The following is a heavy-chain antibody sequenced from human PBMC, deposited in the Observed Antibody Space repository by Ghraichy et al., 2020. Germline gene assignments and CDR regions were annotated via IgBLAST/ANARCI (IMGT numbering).Heavy chain of an antibody. V-gene: IGHV3-21*01. CDR3: ARVGQQLAHDGFDV. CDR2: ISSSSSYI. D-gene: IGHD6-13*01. CDR1: GFTFSSYS. Sequence: GGSLRLSCAASGFTFSSYSMNWVRQAPGKGLEWVSSISSSSSYIYYADSVKGRFTISRDNAKNSLYLQMNSLRAEDTAVYYCARVGQQLAHDGFDVWGQGTMVTVSS. J-gene: IGHJ3*01.